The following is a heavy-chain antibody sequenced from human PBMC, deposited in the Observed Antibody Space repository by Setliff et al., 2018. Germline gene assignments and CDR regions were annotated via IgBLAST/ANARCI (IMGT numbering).Heavy chain of an antibody. J-gene: IGHJ4*02. CDR1: GFTVSSNY. D-gene: IGHD6-19*01. V-gene: IGHV3-53*01. CDR2: IYSGGST. Sequence: PGGSLRLSCAASGFTVSSNYMSWVRQAPGKGLEWVSVIYSGGSTYYADSVKGRFTISRHNSKNTLYLQMSSLRAEDTAVYYCAKDYQSDSGWDFDYWGQGTLVTVSS. CDR3: AKDYQSDSGWDFDY.